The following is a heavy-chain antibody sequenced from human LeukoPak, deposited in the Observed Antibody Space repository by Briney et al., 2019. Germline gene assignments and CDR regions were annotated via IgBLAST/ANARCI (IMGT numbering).Heavy chain of an antibody. V-gene: IGHV4-34*01. J-gene: IGHJ6*02. CDR2: INHSGST. CDR1: GGSFSGYY. D-gene: IGHD3-3*01. Sequence: SETLSLTCAVYGGSFSGYYWSWIRQPPGKGLEWIGEINHSGSTNYNPSLKSRVTISVDTSKNQFSLKLSSLRSEDTAVYYCARGWVLSYYDFWSGKQSRNYYGMDVWGQGTTVTVSS. CDR3: ARGWVLSYYDFWSGKQSRNYYGMDV.